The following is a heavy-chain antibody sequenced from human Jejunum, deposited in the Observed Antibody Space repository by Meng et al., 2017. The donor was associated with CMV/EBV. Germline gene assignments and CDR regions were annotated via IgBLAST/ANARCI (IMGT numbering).Heavy chain of an antibody. D-gene: IGHD6-13*01. CDR2: IYTSGST. Sequence: QVRLQESGPGLVKPSETLSLTGTVSRGSISSDYWSWIRQPAGKGLEWIGRIYTSGSTNYNPSLKSRVTMSVDTSKTQFSLKLSSVTAADTAVYYCARGPYSSSWSSFDYWGQGTLVTVS. J-gene: IGHJ4*02. V-gene: IGHV4-4*07. CDR1: RGSISSDY. CDR3: ARGPYSSSWSSFDY.